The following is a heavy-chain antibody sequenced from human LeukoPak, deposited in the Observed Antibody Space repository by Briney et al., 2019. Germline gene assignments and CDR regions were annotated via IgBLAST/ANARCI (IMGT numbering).Heavy chain of an antibody. CDR1: GGSISSYY. Sequence: PSETLSLTCTVSGGSISSYYWSWIRQPPGKGLEWVSVIYSGGSTYYADSVKGRFTISRDNSKNTLYLQMNSLRAEDTAVYYCARGGGSYYFDYWGQGTLVTVSS. CDR2: IYSGGST. CDR3: ARGGGSYYFDY. V-gene: IGHV3-53*01. D-gene: IGHD3-10*01. J-gene: IGHJ4*02.